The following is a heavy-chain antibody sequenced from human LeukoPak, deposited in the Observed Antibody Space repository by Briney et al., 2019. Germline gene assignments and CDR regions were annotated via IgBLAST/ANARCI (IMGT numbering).Heavy chain of an antibody. Sequence: GGSLRLSCAASGFAFSSYSMNWVRQAPGKGLEWVSFISSSSAHINYADSVKGRFTISRDNPRNSLYLQMNSLRAEDTAVYYCARDIGGSYAAIDYWGQGTLVTVSS. D-gene: IGHD1-26*01. J-gene: IGHJ4*02. CDR2: ISSSSAHI. CDR1: GFAFSSYS. CDR3: ARDIGGSYAAIDY. V-gene: IGHV3-21*01.